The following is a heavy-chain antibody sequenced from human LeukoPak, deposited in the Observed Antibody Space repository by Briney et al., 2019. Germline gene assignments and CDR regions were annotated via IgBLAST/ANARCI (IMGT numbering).Heavy chain of an antibody. J-gene: IGHJ4*02. CDR2: ARASGSAT. CDR1: GFTFSSYA. V-gene: IGHV3-23*01. CDR3: AKRYGNAWYQFDY. Sequence: GGSLRLSCAAPGFTFSSYAMNWVRQTPGKGLEWVSTARASGSATYYADSVKGRFAISRDDPKSTLYLQMTNLRAEDTALYYCAKRYGNAWYQFDYWGRGTLVTVSS. D-gene: IGHD5-18*01.